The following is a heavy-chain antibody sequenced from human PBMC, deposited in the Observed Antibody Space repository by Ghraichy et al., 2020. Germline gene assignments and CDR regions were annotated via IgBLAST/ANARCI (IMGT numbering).Heavy chain of an antibody. CDR3: ARDLETGDSYGWGACAV. V-gene: IGHV1-3*01. CDR1: GYTFTNYA. Sequence: ASVKVSCKASGYTFTNYAMHWVRQAPGQRLEWMGWINAGSGNTKYSQKFQGRVTITRDTSASTAYMELSSLRSEDTAVYYCARDLETGDSYGWGACAVWGQGTKVTVSS. D-gene: IGHD5-18*01. J-gene: IGHJ3*01. CDR2: INAGSGNT.